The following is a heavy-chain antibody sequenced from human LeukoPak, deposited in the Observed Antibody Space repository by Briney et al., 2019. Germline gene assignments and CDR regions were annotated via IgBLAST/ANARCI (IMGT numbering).Heavy chain of an antibody. V-gene: IGHV3-21*01. CDR2: IRSSSSYI. D-gene: IGHD6-19*01. J-gene: IGHJ4*02. CDR1: GFTFSIYS. Sequence: GGSLRLSCAASGFTFSIYSMNWVRQAPGKGLQWVSFIRSSSSYIYYADSVKSRFTISRDNAKNSLYLQLNSLRAEDTAVYYCASPSRSGWLADYWGQGTLVTVCS. CDR3: ASPSRSGWLADY.